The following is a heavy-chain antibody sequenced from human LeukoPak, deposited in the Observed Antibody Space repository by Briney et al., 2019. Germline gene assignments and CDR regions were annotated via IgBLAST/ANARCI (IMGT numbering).Heavy chain of an antibody. V-gene: IGHV3-23*01. Sequence: GGSLRLSCAASGFTFSSYAMSWVRQAPGKGLEWVSAISGSGSGTDYADSVKGRFTISRDNSKNTLYLQMNSLRAEDTAVYYCAKVRYSGSYWDYWGRGTLVTVSS. CDR1: GFTFSSYA. J-gene: IGHJ4*02. D-gene: IGHD1-26*01. CDR2: ISGSGSGT. CDR3: AKVRYSGSYWDY.